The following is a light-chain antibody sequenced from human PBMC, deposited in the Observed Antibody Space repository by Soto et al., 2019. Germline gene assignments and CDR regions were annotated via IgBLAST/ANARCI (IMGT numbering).Light chain of an antibody. J-gene: IGKJ1*01. V-gene: IGKV1-39*01. CDR3: QQSYSTRWT. CDR2: AAS. CDR1: QSISSY. Sequence: DVQVTQCPSSLSASVGERSTSPCRASQSISSYLKWYQQKPGKAPKLLIYAASSLQSGVPSRFSGSGSGTDFTLTISSLQPEDFATYYCQQSYSTRWTFGQGTKVDIK.